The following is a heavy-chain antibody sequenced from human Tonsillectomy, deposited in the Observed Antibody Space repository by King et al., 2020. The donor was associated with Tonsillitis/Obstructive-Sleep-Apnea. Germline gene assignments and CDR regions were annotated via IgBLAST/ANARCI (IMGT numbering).Heavy chain of an antibody. CDR1: GGSFSGYY. Sequence: VQLQQWGAGLLKPSETLSLTCAVNGGSFSGYYWSWIRQPPGKGLEWIGEINHSGSTNYNPSLKSRVTISVDMSKNQFSLKLNSVTAADTAVYYCARGRKTTVTQGILNYWGQGTLVTVSS. CDR3: ARGRKTTVTQGILNY. J-gene: IGHJ4*02. V-gene: IGHV4-34*01. D-gene: IGHD4-17*01. CDR2: INHSGST.